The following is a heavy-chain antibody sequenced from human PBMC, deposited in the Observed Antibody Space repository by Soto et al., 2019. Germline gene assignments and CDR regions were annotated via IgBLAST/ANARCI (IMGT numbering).Heavy chain of an antibody. Sequence: GGSLRLSCAASRFSFSTYGMNWVRQAPGKGLDWVSTISDNGDKYYYADSVKGRFTISRDNSKDTLYLQMNSLRAEDTAVYYCSKDAEWLVTKYYYGLDDWGQGTTVTVSS. CDR3: SKDAEWLVTKYYYGLDD. D-gene: IGHD6-19*01. CDR2: ISDNGDKY. J-gene: IGHJ6*02. V-gene: IGHV3-30*18. CDR1: RFSFSTYG.